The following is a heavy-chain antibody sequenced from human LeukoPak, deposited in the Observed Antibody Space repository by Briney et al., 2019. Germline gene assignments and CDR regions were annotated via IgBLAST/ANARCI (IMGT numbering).Heavy chain of an antibody. CDR1: GFTFSSYD. CDR3: AKGGSG. Sequence: GGSLRLSCAASGFTFSSYDMSWVRQAPGKGLEWVSAISGSGGRIYYAESVKGRFTISRDNSNDTLYLQMNSLRAEDTAVYYCAKGGSGWGQGTLVTASS. J-gene: IGHJ4*02. V-gene: IGHV3-23*01. CDR2: ISGSGGRI. D-gene: IGHD6-19*01.